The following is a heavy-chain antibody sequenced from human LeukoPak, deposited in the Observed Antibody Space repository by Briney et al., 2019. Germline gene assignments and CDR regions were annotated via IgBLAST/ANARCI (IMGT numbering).Heavy chain of an antibody. V-gene: IGHV3-23*01. J-gene: IGHJ4*02. CDR3: AKGGRYYYGSGSYY. Sequence: GGSLRLSCAASGFTFSSYAMSWVRQAPGKGLEWVSAISGSGGSTYYADSVKGRFTISRDNSKNTLYLQMNSLRAEDTAVYYCAKGGRYYYGSGSYYWGQGTLVTVSS. CDR1: GFTFSSYA. D-gene: IGHD3-10*01. CDR2: ISGSGGST.